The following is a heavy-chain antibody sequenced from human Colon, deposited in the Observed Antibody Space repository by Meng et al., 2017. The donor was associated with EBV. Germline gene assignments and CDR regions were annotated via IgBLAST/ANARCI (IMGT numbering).Heavy chain of an antibody. CDR1: GGSISSVDYY. J-gene: IGHJ2*01. D-gene: IGHD5-18*01. Sequence: QVQLHESGQGLVKPSQHLSLTWTVSGGSISSVDYYWSWIRQPPGKGLELIGHIYYSGSTSYNPSLKSRVTISVDTSNNQFSLKLSSVTAADTAVYYCARVGWRQWSFDLWGRGTLVTVSS. V-gene: IGHV4-30-4*01. CDR2: IYYSGST. CDR3: ARVGWRQWSFDL.